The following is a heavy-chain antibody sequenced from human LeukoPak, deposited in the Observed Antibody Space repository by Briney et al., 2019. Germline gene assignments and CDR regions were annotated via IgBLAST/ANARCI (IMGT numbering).Heavy chain of an antibody. V-gene: IGHV3-30*02. CDR1: GFTFSSYG. D-gene: IGHD4-23*01. CDR3: AKGTTVVNFDY. J-gene: IGHJ4*02. CDR2: IRYDGSNK. Sequence: PGGSLRLSCAASGFTFSSYGMHWVRQAPGKGLEWVAFIRYDGSNKYYADSVKGRFTISRDNSKNTLYLQMNSLRAEDTAVYYCAKGTTVVNFDYWGQGTLVTVSS.